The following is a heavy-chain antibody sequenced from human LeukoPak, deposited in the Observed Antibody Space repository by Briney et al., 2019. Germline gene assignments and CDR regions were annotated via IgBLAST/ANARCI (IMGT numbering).Heavy chain of an antibody. CDR2: INSDGSST. CDR3: ARGYCTRTSCFAGLFDY. V-gene: IGHV3-74*01. CDR1: GFSISSFW. J-gene: IGHJ4*02. Sequence: QPGGSLRLSCAASGFSISSFWMSWVRQAPGKGLVWVSRINSDGSSTSYADAVKGRFTTSRDNAKNTLYLQMNSLRAEDTAVYYCARGYCTRTSCFAGLFDYWGQGILVTVSS. D-gene: IGHD2-2*01.